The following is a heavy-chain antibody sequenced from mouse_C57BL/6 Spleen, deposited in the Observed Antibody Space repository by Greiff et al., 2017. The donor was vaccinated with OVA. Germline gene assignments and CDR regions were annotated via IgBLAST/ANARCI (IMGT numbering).Heavy chain of an antibody. D-gene: IGHD2-3*01. Sequence: VQLQQPGAELVKPGASVKLSCKASGYTFTSYWMQWVKQRPGQGLEWIGEIDPSDSYTNYNQKFKGKATLTVDTSSSTAYMQLSSLTSEDAAVYYCASGYYGRAMDYWGQGTSVTVSS. CDR2: IDPSDSYT. J-gene: IGHJ4*01. V-gene: IGHV1-50*01. CDR3: ASGYYGRAMDY. CDR1: GYTFTSYW.